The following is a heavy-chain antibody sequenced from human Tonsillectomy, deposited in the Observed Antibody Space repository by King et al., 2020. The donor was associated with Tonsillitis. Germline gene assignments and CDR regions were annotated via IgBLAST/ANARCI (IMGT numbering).Heavy chain of an antibody. CDR1: GFTFSSYW. CDR3: AGDLTPCDSDVCYDAFDI. D-gene: IGHD3-22*01. V-gene: IGHV3-7*03. CDR2: IKQDESRK. J-gene: IGHJ3*02. Sequence: VQLVESGGGLVQPGGSLRLSCEASGFTFSSYWMTWVRQAPGKGLEWVANIKQDESRKYYVDSVGGRFTISRDNARNSLYLQMNNLRAEDTAVYYCAGDLTPCDSDVCYDAFDIWGQGTMVTVSS.